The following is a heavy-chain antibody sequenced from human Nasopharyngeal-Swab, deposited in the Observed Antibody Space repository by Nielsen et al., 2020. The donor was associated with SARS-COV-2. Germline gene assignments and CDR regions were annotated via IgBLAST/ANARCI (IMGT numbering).Heavy chain of an antibody. D-gene: IGHD2-21*02. CDR3: VAEVTGISLSY. V-gene: IGHV3-49*02. CDR2: IRSKTYGGTT. J-gene: IGHJ4*02. Sequence: WIRQPPGKGLEWVGFIRSKTYGGTTDYAASVKGRFTISRDDSKSVVHLQLNSLKSEDTAVYYCVAEVTGISLSYWGQGTLVTVSS.